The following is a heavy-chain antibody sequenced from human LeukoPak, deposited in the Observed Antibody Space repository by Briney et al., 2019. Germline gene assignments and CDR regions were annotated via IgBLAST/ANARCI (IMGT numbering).Heavy chain of an antibody. J-gene: IGHJ4*02. CDR3: ARDYSSGWALYYFDY. V-gene: IGHV1-69*06. D-gene: IGHD6-19*01. CDR2: IIPIFGTA. Sequence: SVKVSCKASGGTFSSYAISWVRQAPGQGLEWMGGIIPIFGTANYAQKFQGRVTITADKSTSTAYMELSSLRSEDTAVYYCARDYSSGWALYYFDYWGQGTLVTVSS. CDR1: GGTFSSYA.